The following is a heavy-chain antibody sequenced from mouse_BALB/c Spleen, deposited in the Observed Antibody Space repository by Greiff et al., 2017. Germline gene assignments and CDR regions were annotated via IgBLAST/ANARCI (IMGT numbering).Heavy chain of an antibody. CDR1: GFTFSSFG. CDR2: ISSGSSTI. J-gene: IGHJ4*01. D-gene: IGHD2-2*01. CDR3: ASIYYGSTYAMDY. Sequence: EVKLMESGGGLVQPGGSRKLSCAASGFTFSSFGMHWVRQAPEKGLEWVAYISSGSSTIYYADTVKGRFTISRDNPKNTLFLQMTSLRSEDTAMYYCASIYYGSTYAMDYWGQGTSVTVSS. V-gene: IGHV5-17*02.